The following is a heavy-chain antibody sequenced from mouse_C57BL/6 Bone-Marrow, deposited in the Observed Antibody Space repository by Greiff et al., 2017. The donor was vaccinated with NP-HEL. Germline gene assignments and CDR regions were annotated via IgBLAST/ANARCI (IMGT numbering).Heavy chain of an antibody. CDR3: ARDYYSNYNAMDY. CDR2: IYPGSGST. CDR1: GYTFTSYW. Sequence: QIQLQQSGAELVKPGASVKMSCKASGYTFTSYWITWVKQRPGQGLEWIGDIYPGSGSTNYNEKFKSKATLTVDTSSSTAYMQLSSLTSEDSAVYYCARDYYSNYNAMDYWGQGTSVTVSS. J-gene: IGHJ4*01. D-gene: IGHD2-5*01. V-gene: IGHV1-55*01.